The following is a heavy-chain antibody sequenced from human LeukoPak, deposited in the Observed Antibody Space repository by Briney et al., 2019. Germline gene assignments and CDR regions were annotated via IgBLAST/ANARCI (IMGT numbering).Heavy chain of an antibody. J-gene: IGHJ4*02. Sequence: SETLSLTCAVYGGSFSGYYWSWIRQPPGKGLEWIGEINHSGSTNYNPSLKSRVTISVDTYKNQFSLKLGSVTAADTAVYYCASGYYYDSSGYYYFDYWGQGTLVTVSS. V-gene: IGHV4-34*01. CDR2: INHSGST. CDR1: GGSFSGYY. D-gene: IGHD3-22*01. CDR3: ASGYYYDSSGYYYFDY.